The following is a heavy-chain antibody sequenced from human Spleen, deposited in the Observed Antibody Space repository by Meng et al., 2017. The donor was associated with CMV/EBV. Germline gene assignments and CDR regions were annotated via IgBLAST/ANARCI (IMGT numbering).Heavy chain of an antibody. CDR2: IYYSGST. J-gene: IGHJ5*02. CDR1: GGSISSSSYY. Sequence: SETLSLTCTVSGGSISSSSYYWGWIRQPPGKGLEWIGSIYYSGSTYYNPSLKSRVTISVDTSKNQLSLKLSSVTAADTAVYYCARDSPHPNWFDPWGQGTLFPVSS. V-gene: IGHV4-39*07. CDR3: ARDSPHPNWFDP.